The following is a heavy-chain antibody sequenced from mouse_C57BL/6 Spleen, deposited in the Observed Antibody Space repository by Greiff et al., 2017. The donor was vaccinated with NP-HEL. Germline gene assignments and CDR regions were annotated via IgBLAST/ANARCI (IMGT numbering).Heavy chain of an antibody. CDR1: GYTFTSYW. J-gene: IGHJ3*01. D-gene: IGHD2-14*01. CDR3: ARGGTTGGPAWFAY. V-gene: IGHV1-53*01. CDR2: INPSNGGT. Sequence: QVQLKQPGTELVKPGASVKLSCKASGYTFTSYWMHWVKQRPGQGLEWIGNINPSNGGTNYNEKFKSKATLTVDQSSSTAYMQLSSLTSEDSAVYYCARGGTTGGPAWFAYWGQGTLVTVSA.